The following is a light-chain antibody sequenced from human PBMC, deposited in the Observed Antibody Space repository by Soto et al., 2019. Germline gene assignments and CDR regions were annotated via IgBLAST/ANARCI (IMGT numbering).Light chain of an antibody. Sequence: EIVMTQSPATLSVSPGERATLSCRASQSVSSNLAWYQQKPGQAPRLLIYGASSRATGIPARFSGSGSGTDFTLTISSLQSEDFAVYYYQQYNNWQTFGQGTNVEIK. V-gene: IGKV3-15*01. CDR3: QQYNNWQT. CDR2: GAS. J-gene: IGKJ1*01. CDR1: QSVSSN.